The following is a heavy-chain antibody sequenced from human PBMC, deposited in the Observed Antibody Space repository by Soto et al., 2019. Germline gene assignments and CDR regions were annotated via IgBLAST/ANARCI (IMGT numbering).Heavy chain of an antibody. D-gene: IGHD1-26*01. CDR1: GYTLTGCY. J-gene: IGHJ4*02. CDR3: ARGEGWELPVDY. CDR2: INPNSGGT. V-gene: IGHV1-2*02. Sequence: ASVKVSCKASGYTLTGCYMHWVRQAPGHGLEWMGWINPNSGGTNFAQKFQGRVTMTRDTSISTAYMDLNRLTSDDTAVYYCARGEGWELPVDYWGQGTLVTVSS.